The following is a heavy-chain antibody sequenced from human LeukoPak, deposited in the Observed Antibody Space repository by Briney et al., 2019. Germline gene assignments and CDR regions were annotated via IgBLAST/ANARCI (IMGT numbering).Heavy chain of an antibody. CDR3: AREGGFCFGDTCRFFDF. CDR2: ISSSRSYI. D-gene: IGHD2-15*01. CDR1: GFTFSTSS. Sequence: GGSLRLSCAASGFTFSTSSLNWVRQAPGKGLEWVSSISSSRSYIYYTDSVKGRFTISRDNAKNSLYLQLNSLGAEDTAVYYCAREGGFCFGDTCRFFDFWGQGTLVTVSS. J-gene: IGHJ4*02. V-gene: IGHV3-21*01.